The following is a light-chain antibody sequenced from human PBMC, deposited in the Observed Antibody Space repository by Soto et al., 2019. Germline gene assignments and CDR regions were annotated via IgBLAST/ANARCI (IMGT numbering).Light chain of an antibody. Sequence: QSALTQPASVSGSPGQSITISCTGTSSDVGSYNLVSWYQQHPGKAPKLMIYEVSKRPSGVSNRFSGSKSGITASLTISGLQAEDEADYYCCSYAGSSTSYVVFGGGTKVTVL. V-gene: IGLV2-23*02. CDR1: SSDVGSYNL. CDR2: EVS. J-gene: IGLJ2*01. CDR3: CSYAGSSTSYVV.